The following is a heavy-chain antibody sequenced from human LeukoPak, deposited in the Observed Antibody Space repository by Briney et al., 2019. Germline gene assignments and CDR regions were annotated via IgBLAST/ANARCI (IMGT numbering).Heavy chain of an antibody. CDR1: GFSFTTYL. V-gene: IGHV3-21*01. Sequence: GGSLRLSCAASGFSFTTYLMIWVRQAPGKGLEWVSAIDGTNAYINYADSVKGRFTISRDNSKNTLYLQMSSLRAEDTAVYYCAKDQLGLFDSWGQGTLVIVSS. CDR3: AKDQLGLFDS. J-gene: IGHJ4*02. CDR2: IDGTNAYI. D-gene: IGHD6-13*01.